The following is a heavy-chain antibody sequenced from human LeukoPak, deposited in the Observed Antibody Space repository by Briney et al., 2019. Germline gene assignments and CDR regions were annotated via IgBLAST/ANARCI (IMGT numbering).Heavy chain of an antibody. J-gene: IGHJ4*02. Sequence: GGSLRLSCAASGFTFSSYEMNWVRQAPGKGLEWVSYISSSGSTIYYADSVEGRFTISRDNAKNSLYLQMNSLRAEDTAVYYCSGYSSGWYRNYWGQGTLVTVSS. CDR3: SGYSSGWYRNY. V-gene: IGHV3-48*03. CDR2: ISSSGSTI. D-gene: IGHD6-19*01. CDR1: GFTFSSYE.